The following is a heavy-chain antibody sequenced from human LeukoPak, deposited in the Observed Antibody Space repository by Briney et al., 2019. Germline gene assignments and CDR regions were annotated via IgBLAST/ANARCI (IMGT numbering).Heavy chain of an antibody. D-gene: IGHD6-6*01. Sequence: ASVKVSCKASGYTFTSYYMHWVRQAPGQGLEWMGIINPSGGSTSYAQKFQGRVTMTRDTSTSTVYMELSSLRSEDTAVYYCARDPRVNLYSSSPGFDYWGQGTLVTVSS. CDR1: GYTFTSYY. CDR2: INPSGGST. V-gene: IGHV1-46*01. J-gene: IGHJ4*02. CDR3: ARDPRVNLYSSSPGFDY.